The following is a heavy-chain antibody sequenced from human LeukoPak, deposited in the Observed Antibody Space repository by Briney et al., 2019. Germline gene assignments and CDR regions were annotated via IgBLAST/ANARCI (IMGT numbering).Heavy chain of an antibody. CDR1: GFTFSNYA. J-gene: IGHJ4*02. CDR3: AKDLNYDFWSGYPPGH. Sequence: GGSLRLSCAASGFTFSNYAMSWVRQAPGKGLQWVSGIGGSGGSRYYADSVKGRFTISRDKSKNTLYLQMNSLRAEDTAVYYRAKDLNYDFWSGYPPGHWRQETLVTVSS. D-gene: IGHD3-3*01. V-gene: IGHV3-23*01. CDR2: IGGSGGSR.